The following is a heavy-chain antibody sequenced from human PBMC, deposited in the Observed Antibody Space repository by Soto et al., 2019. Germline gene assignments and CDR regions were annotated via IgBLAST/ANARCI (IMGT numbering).Heavy chain of an antibody. CDR1: GFTFTRYS. V-gene: IGHV3-21*06. J-gene: IGHJ4*02. CDR3: ARESEDLTPNFDY. CDR2: ISSTTNYI. Sequence: GGSLRLSCAASGFTFTRYSMNWVRQAPGKGLEWVSSISSTTNYIYYGDSMKGRFTISRDNAKNSLYLEMNSLRAEDTAVYYCARESEDLTPNFDYWGQGTLVTVSS.